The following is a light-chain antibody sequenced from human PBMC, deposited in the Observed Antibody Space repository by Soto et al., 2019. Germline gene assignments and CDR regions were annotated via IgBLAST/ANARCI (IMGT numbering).Light chain of an antibody. Sequence: ERVMTQSAATLSVSPGEIATLSCRASQRVSSGYLAWYQQKPGQAPRLLIYGASNRATDIPDRFSGRGSGTDFTLTISRLEPEDFAVYYCQQYGSSPPSSTFGQGTRLEIK. V-gene: IGKV3-20*01. J-gene: IGKJ5*01. CDR1: QRVSSGY. CDR2: GAS. CDR3: QQYGSSPPSST.